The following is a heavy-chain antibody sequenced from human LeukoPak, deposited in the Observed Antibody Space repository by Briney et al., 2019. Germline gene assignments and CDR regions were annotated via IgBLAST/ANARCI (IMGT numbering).Heavy chain of an antibody. V-gene: IGHV5-51*01. D-gene: IGHD6-19*01. CDR3: ARRSSGWSRWYFDL. J-gene: IGHJ2*01. CDR1: GYSFTTYW. CDR2: IYPGDSDT. Sequence: GESLKISCKGSGYSFTTYWIGWVRQMPGKGLEWMGIIYPGDSDTRYSPSFQGQVTISADKSSSTAYLQWSSLKASDTAMYYRARRSSGWSRWYFDLWGRGTLVTVSS.